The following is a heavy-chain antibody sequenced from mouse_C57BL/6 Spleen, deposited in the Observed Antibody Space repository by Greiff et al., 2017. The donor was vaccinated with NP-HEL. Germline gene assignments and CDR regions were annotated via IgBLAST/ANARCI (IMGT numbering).Heavy chain of an antibody. CDR3: ASRYYYGSSYVYFAV. Sequence: VQLQQSDAELVKPGASVKISCKVSGYTFTDHTIHWMKQRPEQGLEWIGYIYPRDGSTKYNEKFKGKATLTADKSSSTAYMQLNSLTSEDAAVYFCASRYYYGSSYVYFAVWGTGTTVTVSS. D-gene: IGHD1-1*01. CDR2: IYPRDGST. J-gene: IGHJ1*03. V-gene: IGHV1-78*01. CDR1: GYTFTDHT.